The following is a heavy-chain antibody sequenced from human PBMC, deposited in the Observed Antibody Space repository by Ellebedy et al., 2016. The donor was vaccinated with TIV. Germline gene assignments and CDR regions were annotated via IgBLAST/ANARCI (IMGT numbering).Heavy chain of an antibody. CDR1: GGSISSGNYY. D-gene: IGHD3-10*01. V-gene: IGHV4-31*03. J-gene: IGHJ6*02. Sequence: MPSETLSLTCTVSGGSISSGNYYWTWIRQNPGKGLEWIGYIHYSGRTNYNPSLTSRVTISVDTSKKQFSLKLNSVTAADTAVYYCARDAVPLSYYYYGLDVWGQGTTVTVSS. CDR3: ARDAVPLSYYYYGLDV. CDR2: IHYSGRT.